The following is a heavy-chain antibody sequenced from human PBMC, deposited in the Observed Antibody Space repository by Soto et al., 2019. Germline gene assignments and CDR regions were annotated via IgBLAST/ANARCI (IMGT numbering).Heavy chain of an antibody. Sequence: QVQLVQSGAEVKKPGASVKVSCKASGYTFTSYGINWVRQAPGQGLEWLGWISAYDGYTNYAQILQGRVSMTTDTSTKTAYKELRSLRSDANAMYYCARGGFYDRSGARKYDYYCMNVWGQGTTVTVSS. J-gene: IGHJ6*02. V-gene: IGHV1-18*01. D-gene: IGHD3-22*01. CDR2: ISAYDGYT. CDR3: ARGGFYDRSGARKYDYYCMNV. CDR1: GYTFTSYG.